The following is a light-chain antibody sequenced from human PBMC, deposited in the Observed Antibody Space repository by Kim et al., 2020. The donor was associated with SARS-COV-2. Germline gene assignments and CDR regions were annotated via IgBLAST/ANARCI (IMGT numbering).Light chain of an antibody. V-gene: IGKV1-27*01. Sequence: AYGGDRVTITCRASQGISNYLAWYQQKPGKVPQLLIYAASTLQSGVPSRFSGSGSGTYFTLTISSLQPEDVATYYCLKYNSAPWTFGQGTKVYIK. J-gene: IGKJ1*01. CDR1: QGISNY. CDR2: AAS. CDR3: LKYNSAPWT.